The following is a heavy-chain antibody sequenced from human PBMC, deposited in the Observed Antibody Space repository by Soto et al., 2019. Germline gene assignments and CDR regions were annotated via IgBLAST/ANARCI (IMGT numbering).Heavy chain of an antibody. CDR3: AGPYTSGQFTPY. CDR1: GFTFKSFA. V-gene: IGHV3-30-3*01. D-gene: IGHD2-2*02. J-gene: IGHJ4*02. CDR2: ISYDGNNK. Sequence: GGSLRLSCAASGFTFKSFAMHWAHQAPGKGLEWVAVISYDGNNKYYADSVKGRFTISRDNSKNTLHLQMNSLRDEDTAVYYCAGPYTSGQFTPYWGPGTLVTVSS.